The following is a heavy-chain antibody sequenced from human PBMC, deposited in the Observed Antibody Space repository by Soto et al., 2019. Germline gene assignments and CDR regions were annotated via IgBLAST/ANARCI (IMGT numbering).Heavy chain of an antibody. V-gene: IGHV3-15*01. Sequence: GGSLRLSCAASGFTFSNAWMSWVRRAPGKGLEWVGRIKSKTDGGTTDYAAPVKGRFTISRDDSKNTLYLQMNSLKTEDTAVYYCTTEHGQWVEFDHWGHGTLVTVSS. CDR1: GFTFSNAW. CDR3: TTEHGQWVEFDH. CDR2: IKSKTDGGTT. D-gene: IGHD1-1*01. J-gene: IGHJ4*01.